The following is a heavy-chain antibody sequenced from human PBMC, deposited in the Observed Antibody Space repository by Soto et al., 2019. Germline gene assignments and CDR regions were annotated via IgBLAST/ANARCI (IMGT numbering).Heavy chain of an antibody. D-gene: IGHD3-3*01. J-gene: IGHJ4*02. CDR1: GYNFAGYW. CDR3: ARGGVSTRTFDY. V-gene: IGHV5-51*01. Sequence: GESLKISCKGSGYNFAGYWIAWVRQMPGKGLELMGIIYPSDSDTRYRPSFQGQVAISADKSISSAYLQWSSLRASDTAMYYCARGGVSTRTFDYWGQGTPVTVSS. CDR2: IYPSDSDT.